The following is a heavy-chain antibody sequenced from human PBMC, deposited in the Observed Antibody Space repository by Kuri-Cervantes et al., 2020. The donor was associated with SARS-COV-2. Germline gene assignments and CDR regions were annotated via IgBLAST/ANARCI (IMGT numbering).Heavy chain of an antibody. J-gene: IGHJ4*02. D-gene: IGHD6-19*01. CDR3: AIYPWRADISGMKRPFDH. CDR2: ISFDGRNT. V-gene: IGHV3-30*04. CDR1: GFTFSDYA. Sequence: GESLKISCAASGFTFSDYALDWVRQAPGKGLEWVEIISFDGRNTKYADSMKGRFTISRDNSKNVVYLQINSLRLENTAVYYCAIYPWRADISGMKRPFDHWGQGTLVTVSS.